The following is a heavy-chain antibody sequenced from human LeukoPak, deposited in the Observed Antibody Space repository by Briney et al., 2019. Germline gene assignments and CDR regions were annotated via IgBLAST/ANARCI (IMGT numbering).Heavy chain of an antibody. CDR3: ARHRTYSSSSPFDY. J-gene: IGHJ4*02. V-gene: IGHV4-59*08. CDR1: GGSISSLY. Sequence: SETLSLTCSVSGGSISSLYWSWIRQPPGKGLEWIGYIYYTGSTNYNPSLKSRVTMFVDMSKNQFSLRLSSVTAADTAVYYCARHRTYSSSSPFDYWGQGTLVTVSS. CDR2: IYYTGST. D-gene: IGHD6-6*01.